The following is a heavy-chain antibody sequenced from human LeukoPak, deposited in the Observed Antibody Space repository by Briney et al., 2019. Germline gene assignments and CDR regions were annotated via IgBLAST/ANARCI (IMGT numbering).Heavy chain of an antibody. CDR2: ISSSSSTI. D-gene: IGHD3-3*01. CDR1: GFTFSSYS. J-gene: IGHJ6*02. Sequence: PGGSLRLSCAASGFTFSSYSMNWVRQAPGKGLEWVSYISSSSSTIYYADSVKGRFTISRDNAKNSLSLQMNNLRVEDTAVYYCARSKGSRQYDFWSGYYTKYYYYGMDVWGQGTTVTVSS. CDR3: ARSKGSRQYDFWSGYYTKYYYYGMDV. V-gene: IGHV3-48*04.